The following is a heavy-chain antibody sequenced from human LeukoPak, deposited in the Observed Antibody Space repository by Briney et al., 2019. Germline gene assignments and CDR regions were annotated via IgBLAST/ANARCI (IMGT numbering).Heavy chain of an antibody. CDR3: ARHLSGDILTGYDHDAFDI. CDR1: GDSISTSNSY. V-gene: IGHV4-39*01. J-gene: IGHJ3*02. D-gene: IGHD3-9*01. Sequence: SETLSLTCTVSGDSISTSNSYWGWIRQPPGTGLEWIGEINHSGSTNYNPSLKSRVTISVDTSKNQFSLKLSSVTAADTAVYYCARHLSGDILTGYDHDAFDIWGQGTMVTVSS. CDR2: INHSGST.